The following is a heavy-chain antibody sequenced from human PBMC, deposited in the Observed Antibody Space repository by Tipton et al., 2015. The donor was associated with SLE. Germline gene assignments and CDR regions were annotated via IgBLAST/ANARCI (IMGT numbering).Heavy chain of an antibody. D-gene: IGHD3-16*02. CDR2: IYYSGST. Sequence: TLSLTCAVCGGSFSGYYWGWIRQPPGKGLEWIGSIYYSGSTYYNPSVESRVTISVDTSKKQFSLKLNSVTAADTAVYYCARHDEGLRLGELSFIDYWGQGTLVTVSS. V-gene: IGHV4-39*01. CDR1: GGSFSGYY. CDR3: ARHDEGLRLGELSFIDY. J-gene: IGHJ4*02.